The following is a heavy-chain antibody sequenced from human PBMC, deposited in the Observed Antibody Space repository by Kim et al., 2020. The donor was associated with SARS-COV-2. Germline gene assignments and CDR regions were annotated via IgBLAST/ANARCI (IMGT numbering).Heavy chain of an antibody. D-gene: IGHD3-22*01. CDR1: GFTFSSYA. CDR3: AKDPGYDSSGYYWGAFDI. Sequence: GGSLRLSCAASGFTFSSYAMSWVRQAPGKGLEWVSAISGSGGSTYYADSVKGRFTISRDNSKNTLYLQMNSLRAEDTAVYYCAKDPGYDSSGYYWGAFDIWGQGTMVTVSS. V-gene: IGHV3-23*01. CDR2: ISGSGGST. J-gene: IGHJ3*02.